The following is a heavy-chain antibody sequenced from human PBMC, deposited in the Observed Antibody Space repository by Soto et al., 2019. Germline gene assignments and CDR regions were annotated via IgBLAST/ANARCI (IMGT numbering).Heavy chain of an antibody. D-gene: IGHD5-18*01. Sequence: QVQLVESGGGVVQPGRSLRLSCAASGFTFSSSGMHWVRQAPGKGLEWVAVMWYDGSHKFYADSVKDRFTISRDNSKNTLYLQMNNLRAEDTAVYYCARGSGSNHGYFAYWGQGTLVTVSS. J-gene: IGHJ4*02. CDR2: MWYDGSHK. CDR3: ARGSGSNHGYFAY. V-gene: IGHV3-33*08. CDR1: GFTFSSSG.